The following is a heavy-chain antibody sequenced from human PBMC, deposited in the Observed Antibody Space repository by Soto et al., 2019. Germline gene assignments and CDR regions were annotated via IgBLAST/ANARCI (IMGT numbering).Heavy chain of an antibody. Sequence: QVQLVQSGAEVKKPGASVKVSCKASGYTFTSYGISWVRQAPGQGLEWMGWISAYNGNTNYAQKLQGRVTMTTDTSPGTGYMGVRSLRSDGTAVYYCAGVMGRGYSYGYNAYWGQGTLVTVSS. CDR3: AGVMGRGYSYGYNAY. J-gene: IGHJ4*02. CDR2: ISAYNGNT. D-gene: IGHD5-18*01. V-gene: IGHV1-18*01. CDR1: GYTFTSYG.